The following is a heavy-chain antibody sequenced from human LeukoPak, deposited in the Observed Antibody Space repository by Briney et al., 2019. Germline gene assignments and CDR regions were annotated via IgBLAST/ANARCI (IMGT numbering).Heavy chain of an antibody. J-gene: IGHJ4*02. V-gene: IGHV4-34*01. CDR1: GGSFSGYY. Sequence: SETLSLTCAVYGGSFSGYYWSWIRQPPGKGLEWIGEINHSGSTNYNPSLKSRVTISVDTSKSQFSLKLSSVTAADTAVYYCARLIGPESNWGQGTLVTVSS. CDR3: ARLIGPESN. CDR2: INHSGST.